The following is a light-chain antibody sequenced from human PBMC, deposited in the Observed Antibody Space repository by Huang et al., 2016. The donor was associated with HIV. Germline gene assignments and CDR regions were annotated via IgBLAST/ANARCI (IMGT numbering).Light chain of an antibody. J-gene: IGKJ2*01. CDR2: AAS. V-gene: IGKV1-39*01. Sequence: LQITQSPSSLSASVGDRVIITCRASHNINRYLNWYQHKPGEAPRLLIYAASNLQSGVPSTFSGSGSGTDFTLTITSLQPEDSATYYCQQSAKAPRTFGQGTKLEI. CDR3: QQSAKAPRT. CDR1: HNINRY.